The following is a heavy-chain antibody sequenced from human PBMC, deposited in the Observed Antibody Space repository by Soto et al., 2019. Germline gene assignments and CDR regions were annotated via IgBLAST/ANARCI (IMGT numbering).Heavy chain of an antibody. J-gene: IGHJ5*02. V-gene: IGHV4-4*07. D-gene: IGHD1-1*01. CDR2: IYATGST. Sequence: SETLSLTCNVSGASVAGYYWSWIRQPPGKGLEWIGRIYATGSTDYNPSLKSRLTMSVDMSKKQFSLTLRSVTAADTAMYYCVRDGTKNLRDWFDPWGQGILVTVSS. CDR1: GASVAGYY. CDR3: VRDGTKNLRDWFDP.